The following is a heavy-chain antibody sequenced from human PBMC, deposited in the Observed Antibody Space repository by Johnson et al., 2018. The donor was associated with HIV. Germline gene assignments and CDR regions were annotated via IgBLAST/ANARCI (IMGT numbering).Heavy chain of an antibody. CDR3: ARDPNSSNCSGVTCYSAAFDI. J-gene: IGHJ3*02. CDR1: QFIFSDYY. Sequence: QVQLVESGGGLAKPAWSPRLSCAASQFIFSDYYMSWIRQAPGKGLEWVSYISSSGSTIYYADSVKGRFTISRDNAKNSLYLQMDSLRGEDTAVYYCARDPNSSNCSGVTCYSAAFDIWGQGTMVTVSS. CDR2: ISSSGSTI. D-gene: IGHD2-15*01. V-gene: IGHV3-11*04.